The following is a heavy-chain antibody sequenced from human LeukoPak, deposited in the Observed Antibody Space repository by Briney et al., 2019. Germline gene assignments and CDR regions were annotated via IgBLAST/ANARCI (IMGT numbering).Heavy chain of an antibody. J-gene: IGHJ4*02. Sequence: PGGSLRLSCAASGFTFSSYEMNWVRQAPGKGLEWVSYISSSGSTIFYADSVKGRFAISRDNAKNSLYLQMNSLRAEDTAVYYCASGKIGDLLYIFDYWGQGTLVTVSS. CDR1: GFTFSSYE. V-gene: IGHV3-48*03. D-gene: IGHD3-10*01. CDR2: ISSSGSTI. CDR3: ASGKIGDLLYIFDY.